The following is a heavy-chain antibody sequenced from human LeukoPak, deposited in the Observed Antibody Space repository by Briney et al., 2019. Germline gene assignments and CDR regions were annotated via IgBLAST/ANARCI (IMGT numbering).Heavy chain of an antibody. CDR1: GYTFSNYG. CDR2: ISGYNGNT. J-gene: IGHJ4*02. D-gene: IGHD3-22*01. V-gene: IGHV1-18*01. Sequence: ASVKVSCKASGYTFSNYGITWVRQAPGQGLEWMRWISGYNGNTNFAQKLQGRVSMTTDTSTYTSDMELRSLRSDDTAVYYCARSLGDSSGYYPLPFDYWGQGTLVIVSS. CDR3: ARSLGDSSGYYPLPFDY.